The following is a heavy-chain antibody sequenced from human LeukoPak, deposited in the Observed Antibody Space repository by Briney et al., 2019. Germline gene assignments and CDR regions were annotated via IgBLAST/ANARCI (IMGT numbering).Heavy chain of an antibody. CDR3: AVWSGT. Sequence: GGSLRLSCAASGFTFRNYWMSWVRQAPGKGLEWVANIKQDGIEKYYVDSVKGRFTISRDNTKNSLYLQMNSLRAEDTAVYYCAVWSGTWGQGTLVTVSS. D-gene: IGHD3/OR15-3a*01. J-gene: IGHJ5*02. V-gene: IGHV3-7*05. CDR1: GFTFRNYW. CDR2: IKQDGIEK.